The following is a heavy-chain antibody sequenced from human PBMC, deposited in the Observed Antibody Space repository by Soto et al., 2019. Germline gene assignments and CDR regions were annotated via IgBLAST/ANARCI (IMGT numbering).Heavy chain of an antibody. Sequence: EVQLLESGGGWVQPGGSLRLSCAASGVTFSSYAMNWVRQAPGKGLEWVSVISGSGGSTYYADSVKGRFSISRDSSKNTLYLQMNSLRAEDTAVYYCAKRGSGSYFDYWGQGTRVTVSS. J-gene: IGHJ4*02. CDR2: ISGSGGST. CDR3: AKRGSGSYFDY. CDR1: GVTFSSYA. V-gene: IGHV3-23*01. D-gene: IGHD1-26*01.